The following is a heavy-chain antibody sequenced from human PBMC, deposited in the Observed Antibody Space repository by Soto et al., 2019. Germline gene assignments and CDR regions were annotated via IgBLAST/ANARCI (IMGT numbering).Heavy chain of an antibody. CDR2: IWYDGSNK. D-gene: IGHD4-4*01. V-gene: IGHV3-33*01. Sequence: GGSLRLSCAASGFTFSSHAMHWVRQAPGKGLEWVAVIWYDGSNKYYADSVKGRFTISRDNSKNTVYLQMDSLRAEDTAVYFCARDPSSNYYDFDYWGQGALATVSS. J-gene: IGHJ4*02. CDR1: GFTFSSHA. CDR3: ARDPSSNYYDFDY.